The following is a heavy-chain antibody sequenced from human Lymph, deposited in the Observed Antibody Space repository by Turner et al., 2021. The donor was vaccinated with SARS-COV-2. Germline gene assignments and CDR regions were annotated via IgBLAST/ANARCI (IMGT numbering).Heavy chain of an antibody. CDR2: IWYDGSNK. D-gene: IGHD3-22*01. J-gene: IGHJ6*02. Sequence: HVQLVVSGGGVVQPGRSLRLSCAASGFPFSCYGMHWVRQAPGKGLEWVAVIWYDGSNKYYADAVKGRFTISRDNSKNTMELQMNNLRAEDTAVYYCARDSNYYDSSGSWGDYYYGMDVWGQGTTVTVSS. CDR3: ARDSNYYDSSGSWGDYYYGMDV. CDR1: GFPFSCYG. V-gene: IGHV3-33*01.